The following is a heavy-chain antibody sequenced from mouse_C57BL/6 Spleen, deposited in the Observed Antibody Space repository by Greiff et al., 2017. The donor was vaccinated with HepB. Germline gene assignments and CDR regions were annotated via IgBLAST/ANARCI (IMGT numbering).Heavy chain of an antibody. CDR1: GYSFTGYY. V-gene: IGHV1-42*01. CDR3: ETLYYGNCAHFCDY. D-gene: IGHD2-1*01. Sequence: EVQLQESGPELVKPGASVKISCKASGYSFTGYYMNWVKQSPEKSLEWIGEINPSTGGTTYNQKFKAKATLTVDKSSSTAYMQLKSLTSEDSAVYYCETLYYGNCAHFCDYGRKDTTHTV. J-gene: IGHJ2*01. CDR2: INPSTGGT.